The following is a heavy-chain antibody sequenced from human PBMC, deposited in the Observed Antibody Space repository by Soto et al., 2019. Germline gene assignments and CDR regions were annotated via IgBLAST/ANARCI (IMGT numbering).Heavy chain of an antibody. CDR2: ISYDGSNK. D-gene: IGHD6-13*01. V-gene: IGHV3-30*18. CDR1: GFTFSSYG. CDR3: AKDRGYSSSPPPPQVGGMDV. Sequence: QVQLVESGGGVVQPGRSLRLSCAASGFTFSSYGMHWVRQAQGKGLEWVAVISYDGSNKYYADSVKGRFTISRDNSKNTLYLQMNSLRAEDTAVYYCAKDRGYSSSPPPPQVGGMDVWGQGTTVTVSS. J-gene: IGHJ6*02.